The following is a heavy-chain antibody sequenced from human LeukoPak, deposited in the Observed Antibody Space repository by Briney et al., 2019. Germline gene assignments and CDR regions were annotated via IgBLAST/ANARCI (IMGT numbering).Heavy chain of an antibody. V-gene: IGHV4-39*07. Sequence: SETLSLTCTVSGGSISSSSYYWGWIRQPPGKGLEWIGSIFYSGNTYYNSSLKSRVTISVDTSKNQFSLNLTSVTAADTAVYYCAKEVAGPWGQGTRVTVSS. CDR1: GGSISSSSYY. J-gene: IGHJ5*02. CDR3: AKEVAGP. CDR2: IFYSGNT.